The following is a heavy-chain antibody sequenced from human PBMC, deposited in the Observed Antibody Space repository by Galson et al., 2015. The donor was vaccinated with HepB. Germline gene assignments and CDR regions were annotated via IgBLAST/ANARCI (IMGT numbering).Heavy chain of an antibody. V-gene: IGHV3-48*01. Sequence: ALRLSCAASGFTFRDYSMSWVRKAPGTGLEWVSYISSSGNIVNYADSVEGRFTISRDKNSLYLQMNSLRAEDTAVYYCARDLRECAIDHWGQGTLVTVSS. CDR2: ISSSGNIV. CDR1: GFTFRDYS. J-gene: IGHJ4*02. CDR3: ARDLRECAIDH.